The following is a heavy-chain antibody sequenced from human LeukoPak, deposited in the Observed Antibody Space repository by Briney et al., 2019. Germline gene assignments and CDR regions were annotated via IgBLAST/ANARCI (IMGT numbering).Heavy chain of an antibody. Sequence: ASVKVSCKASGYTFTSYYMHWVRQAPGQGLEWMGIINPSGGSTSYAQKFQGRVTMTRDTSTSTVYMELSSLGSEDTAVYYCARDRITIFGVVIPGSFDYWGQGTLVTVSS. CDR3: ARDRITIFGVVIPGSFDY. CDR2: INPSGGST. CDR1: GYTFTSYY. V-gene: IGHV1-46*01. J-gene: IGHJ4*02. D-gene: IGHD3-3*01.